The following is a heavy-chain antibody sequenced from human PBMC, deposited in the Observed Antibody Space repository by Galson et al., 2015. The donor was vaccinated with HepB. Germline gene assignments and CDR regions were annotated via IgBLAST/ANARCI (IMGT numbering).Heavy chain of an antibody. D-gene: IGHD6-19*01. Sequence: CAISGDSVSSNSAAWNWIRQSPSRGLEWLGRTYYRSKWYNDYAVSVKSRITINPDTSKNQFSLQLNSVTPEDTAVYYCARVVAVAGTYYYYYMDVWGKGTTVTVSS. CDR1: GDSVSSNSAA. J-gene: IGHJ6*03. CDR2: TYYRSKWYN. V-gene: IGHV6-1*01. CDR3: ARVVAVAGTYYYYYMDV.